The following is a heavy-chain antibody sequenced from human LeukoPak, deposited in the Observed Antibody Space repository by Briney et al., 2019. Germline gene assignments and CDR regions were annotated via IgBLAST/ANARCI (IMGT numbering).Heavy chain of an antibody. CDR2: IYSGGST. J-gene: IGHJ4*02. Sequence: GGSLRPSCAASGLTVSSNYMSWVRQAPGKGLEWVSVIYSGGSTYYADSVKGRFTISRDNSKNTLYLQMNSLRAEDTAVYYCARKGNYYDSSGLDYWGQGTLVTVSS. CDR3: ARKGNYYDSSGLDY. V-gene: IGHV3-53*01. D-gene: IGHD3-22*01. CDR1: GLTVSSNY.